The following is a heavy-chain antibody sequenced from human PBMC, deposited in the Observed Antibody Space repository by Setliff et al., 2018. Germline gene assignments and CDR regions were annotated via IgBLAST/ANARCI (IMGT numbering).Heavy chain of an antibody. CDR1: GGSISSHY. J-gene: IGHJ3*02. D-gene: IGHD4-17*01. V-gene: IGHV4-4*07. CDR3: ARESQGLRGFDI. Sequence: PSETLSLTCTVSGGSISSHYWTWIRQPAGKGLEWIGRLYTSGDTNYNPSLKSRVSMSLDTSKNQFSLKLSSVTAADTAVYYCARESQGLRGFDIWGQGTMVTVSS. CDR2: LYTSGDT.